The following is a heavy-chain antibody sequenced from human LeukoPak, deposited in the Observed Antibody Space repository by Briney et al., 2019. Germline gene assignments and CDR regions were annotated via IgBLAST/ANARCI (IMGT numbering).Heavy chain of an antibody. D-gene: IGHD4-17*01. CDR2: IKQDGGEK. CDR3: ARHDYGDYVWENGFDP. CDR1: GFTFSSYA. J-gene: IGHJ5*02. V-gene: IGHV3-7*01. Sequence: GGSLRLSCAASGFTFSSYAMSWVRQAPGKGLEWVANIKQDGGEKYYVDSAQGRFTISRDNAKSSLYLQMNSLRAEDTAVYYCARHDYGDYVWENGFDPWGQGTLVTVSS.